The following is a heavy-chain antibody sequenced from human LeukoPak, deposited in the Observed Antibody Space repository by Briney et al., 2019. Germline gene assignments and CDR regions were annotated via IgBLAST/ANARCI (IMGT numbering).Heavy chain of an antibody. J-gene: IGHJ4*02. CDR2: IYPGDSDT. CDR3: ARSTAYYYDSSGYPSYDY. V-gene: IGHV5-51*01. CDR1: GYSFTSYW. Sequence: GESLKISCKGSGYSFTSYWIGWVSQMPGKGLEWMGIIYPGDSDTRYSPSFQGQVTISADKSISTAYLQWSSLKASDTAMYYCARSTAYYYDSSGYPSYDYWGQGTLVTVSS. D-gene: IGHD3-22*01.